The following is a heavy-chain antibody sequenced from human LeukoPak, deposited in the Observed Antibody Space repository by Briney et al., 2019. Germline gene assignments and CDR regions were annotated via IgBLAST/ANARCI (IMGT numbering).Heavy chain of an antibody. J-gene: IGHJ5*02. D-gene: IGHD3-3*01. CDR2: IYYSGST. CDR1: GGSISSYY. V-gene: IGHV4-59*06. Sequence: PSETLSLTCTVSGGSISSYYWSWIRQHPGKGLEWIGYIYYSGSTYYNPSLKSRVSISVDTSKNQFSLKLSSVTAADTAVYYCARVWSGYSNNWFDPWGQGTLVTVSS. CDR3: ARVWSGYSNNWFDP.